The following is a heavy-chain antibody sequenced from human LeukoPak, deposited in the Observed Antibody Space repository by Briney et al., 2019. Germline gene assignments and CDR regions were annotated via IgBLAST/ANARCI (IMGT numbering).Heavy chain of an antibody. CDR3: DRHSSGSYYTY. CDR2: IKQDGSDK. D-gene: IGHD3-10*01. V-gene: IGHV3-7*01. J-gene: IGHJ4*02. CDR1: GFTFSSSW. Sequence: GRSLRLSCAASGFTFSSSWMSWVRQAPGKGLEWVAHIKQDGSDKYYVDSVEGRFTISRDNAKNSLYLQLNSLRVEDTAMYYGDRHSSGSYYTYWGQGTLVTVSS.